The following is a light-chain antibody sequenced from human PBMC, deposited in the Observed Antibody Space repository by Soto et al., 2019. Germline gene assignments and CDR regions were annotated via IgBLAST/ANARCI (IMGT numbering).Light chain of an antibody. V-gene: IGKV1-6*01. CDR2: GAS. CDR3: LHDNNYPWT. CDR1: QAIRDD. J-gene: IGKJ1*01. Sequence: AIQMTQSPSYLSAYVGDRVTITCRASQAIRDDLGWYQQKPGKAHKLLIYGASSLHDGVPSRFSGSGSGTDFTLTISSLQPEDFATYYCLHDNNYPWTCGQGTKVEVK.